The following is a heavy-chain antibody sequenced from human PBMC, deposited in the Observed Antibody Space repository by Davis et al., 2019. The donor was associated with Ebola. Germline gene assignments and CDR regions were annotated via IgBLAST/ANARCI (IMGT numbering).Heavy chain of an antibody. V-gene: IGHV3-30-3*01. CDR2: RSYDGSNK. J-gene: IGHJ4*02. D-gene: IGHD1-1*01. CDR1: GFTFSNYA. Sequence: PGGSLRLSCAASGFTFSNYAMHWVREAPVKGLEWVAVRSYDGSNKYYADSVKGRFTISRDNSKNTLYLQMNSLRAEDTAVYYCVSLGWLERRTAGYFDYWGQGTLVTVSS. CDR3: VSLGWLERRTAGYFDY.